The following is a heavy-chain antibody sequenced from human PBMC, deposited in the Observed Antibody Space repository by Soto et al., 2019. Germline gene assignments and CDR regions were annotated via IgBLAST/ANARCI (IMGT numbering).Heavy chain of an antibody. CDR1: GYTFTSYY. CDR2: INPSGGST. V-gene: IGHV1-46*03. J-gene: IGHJ4*02. Sequence: GASVKVSCKASGYTFTSYYMHWVRQAPGQGLEWMGIINPSGGSTSYAQKFQGRVTMTRDTSTSTVYMELSSLRSEDTAVYYCAREGVRYFDWLSEKGYDYWGQGTLVTVSS. D-gene: IGHD3-9*01. CDR3: AREGVRYFDWLSEKGYDY.